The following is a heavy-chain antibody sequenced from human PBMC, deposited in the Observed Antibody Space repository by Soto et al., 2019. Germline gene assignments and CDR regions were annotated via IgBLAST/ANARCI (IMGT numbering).Heavy chain of an antibody. CDR3: ARAFPYYDFWSGYYTSAPDY. D-gene: IGHD3-3*01. CDR1: GFTFSSYW. J-gene: IGHJ4*02. Sequence: GGSLRLSCAASGFTFSSYWMSWVRQAPGKGLEWVANIKQDGSEKYYVDSVKGRFTISRDNAKNSLYLQMNSLRAEDTAVYYCARAFPYYDFWSGYYTSAPDYWGQGTLVTVSS. CDR2: IKQDGSEK. V-gene: IGHV3-7*05.